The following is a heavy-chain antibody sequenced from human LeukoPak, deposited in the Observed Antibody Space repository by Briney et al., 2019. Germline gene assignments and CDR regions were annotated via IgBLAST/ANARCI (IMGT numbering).Heavy chain of an antibody. CDR1: GFTFSSYS. V-gene: IGHV3-21*01. D-gene: IGHD6-6*01. Sequence: GSLRLSCAASGFTFSSYSMNWVRQAPGKGLEWVSSISSSSSYIYYADSVKGRFTISRDNAKNSLHLQMNSLRAEDTAVYYCARLSPLYSSSSAYWGQGTLVTVSS. CDR2: ISSSSSYI. J-gene: IGHJ4*02. CDR3: ARLSPLYSSSSAY.